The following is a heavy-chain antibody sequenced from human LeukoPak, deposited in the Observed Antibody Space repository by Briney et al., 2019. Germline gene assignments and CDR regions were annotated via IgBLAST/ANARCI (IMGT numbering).Heavy chain of an antibody. CDR3: ARDSLWFGELHHDY. CDR2: ISAYNGNT. D-gene: IGHD3-10*01. CDR1: GHTFTSYG. J-gene: IGHJ4*02. Sequence: ASVKVSCKASGHTFTSYGISWVRQAPGQGLEWMGWISAYNGNTNYAQKLQGRVTMTTDTSTSTAYMELRSLRSDDTAVYYCARDSLWFGELHHDYWGQGTLVTVPS. V-gene: IGHV1-18*04.